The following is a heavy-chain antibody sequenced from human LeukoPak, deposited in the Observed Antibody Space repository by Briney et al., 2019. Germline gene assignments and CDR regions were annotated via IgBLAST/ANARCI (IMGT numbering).Heavy chain of an antibody. Sequence: SETQSLTCAVYGGSLSGYYWTWIRQPPGKGLEWIGEIIHSGSTNYNPSLKSRVTISIDTSKNRFSLNLGSVTAADTAVYYCARLIVPPTRPIDYWGQGTLVTVSS. D-gene: IGHD2/OR15-2a*01. J-gene: IGHJ4*02. CDR1: GGSLSGYY. CDR2: IIHSGST. V-gene: IGHV4-34*12. CDR3: ARLIVPPTRPIDY.